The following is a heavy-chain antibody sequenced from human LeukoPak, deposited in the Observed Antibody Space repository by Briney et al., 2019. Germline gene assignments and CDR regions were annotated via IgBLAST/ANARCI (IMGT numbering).Heavy chain of an antibody. CDR3: AKDVPLTGGRSLLY. Sequence: PGGSLRLSCAASXXXXSXXXXTXVXXXXXXXXXXVXXXXGKAXGXTXHYAAPVKGXFXISRDDSRNTLYLQMNSLKTEDTALYYCAKDVPLTGGRSLLYWGQGTLVSVSS. CDR1: XXXXSXXX. J-gene: IGHJ4*02. V-gene: IGHV3-15*01. D-gene: IGHD2-8*02. CDR2: XXGKAXGXTX.